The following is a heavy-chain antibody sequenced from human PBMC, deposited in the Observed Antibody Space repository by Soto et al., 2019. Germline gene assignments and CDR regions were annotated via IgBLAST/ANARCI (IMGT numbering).Heavy chain of an antibody. V-gene: IGHV1-18*01. J-gene: IGHJ4*02. D-gene: IGHD3-22*01. Sequence: QVQLVQSGAEVKKPGASVKVSCKASGYTFTSYGISWVRQAPGQGLEWMGWISAYNGNTNYAQKLQGRVTMTTDTSTSTAYMELRSLRSDDTAVYYCARVPLSRYYDSSGYPPDYWGQGTLVTVSS. CDR2: ISAYNGNT. CDR3: ARVPLSRYYDSSGYPPDY. CDR1: GYTFTSYG.